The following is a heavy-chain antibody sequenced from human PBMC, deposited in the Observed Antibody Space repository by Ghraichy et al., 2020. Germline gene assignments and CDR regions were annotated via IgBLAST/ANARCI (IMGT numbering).Heavy chain of an antibody. CDR3: ARDSADSSSWYGSYYYYGMDV. CDR2: ISSSSSYI. Sequence: GGSLRLSCAASGFTFSSYSMNWVRQAPGKGLEWVSSISSSSSYIYYADSVKGRFTISRDNAKNSLYLQMNSLRAEDTAVYYCARDSADSSSWYGSYYYYGMDVWGQGTTVTVSS. CDR1: GFTFSSYS. J-gene: IGHJ6*02. V-gene: IGHV3-21*01. D-gene: IGHD6-13*01.